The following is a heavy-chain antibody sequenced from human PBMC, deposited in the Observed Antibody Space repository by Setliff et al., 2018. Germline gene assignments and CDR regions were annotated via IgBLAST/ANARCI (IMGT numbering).Heavy chain of an antibody. J-gene: IGHJ5*02. CDR2: IRQDGTNK. CDR1: GFTISNYW. Sequence: GGSLSLSCVASGFTISNYWMAWVRQAPGKGLEWVADIRQDGTNKYYMDSVEGRFTISRDNSKNSVYLQMNSLRAEDTALYHCAREVWTIYDKSWSGYTDLWGQGTQVTVSS. CDR3: AREVWTIYDKSWSGYTDL. V-gene: IGHV3-7*03. D-gene: IGHD3-3*01.